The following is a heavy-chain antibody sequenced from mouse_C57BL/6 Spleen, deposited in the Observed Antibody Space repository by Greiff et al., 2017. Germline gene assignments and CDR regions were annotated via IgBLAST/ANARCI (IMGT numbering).Heavy chain of an antibody. CDR1: GYAFSSYW. J-gene: IGHJ2*01. CDR2: IYPGDGDT. D-gene: IGHD2-5*01. Sequence: QVQLQQSGAELVKPGASVKISCKASGYAFSSYWMNWVKRRPGKGLEWIGQIYPGDGDTNYNGKFKGKATLTADKSSSTAYMQLSSLTSEDSAVYFCARGADSNPGYWGQGTTLTVSS. CDR3: ARGADSNPGY. V-gene: IGHV1-80*01.